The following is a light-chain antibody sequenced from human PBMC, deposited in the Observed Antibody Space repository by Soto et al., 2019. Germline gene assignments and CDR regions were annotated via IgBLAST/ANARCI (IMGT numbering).Light chain of an antibody. J-gene: IGKJ1*01. CDR3: QQTYSPTLT. Sequence: IQLTQSPSSLSASVGDRVAITCRTSQSINNYLNWYQQKPGKAPKVLIYDATRLQSGVPSRFSGGGSGTDFTLTISSLQPEDFATYYCQQTYSPTLTFGQRTKVDIX. CDR1: QSINNY. V-gene: IGKV1-39*01. CDR2: DAT.